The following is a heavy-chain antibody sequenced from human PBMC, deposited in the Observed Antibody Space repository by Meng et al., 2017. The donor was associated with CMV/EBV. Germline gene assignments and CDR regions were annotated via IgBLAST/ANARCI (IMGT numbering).Heavy chain of an antibody. J-gene: IGHJ2*01. CDR1: GGSFSGYY. Sequence: YGGSFSGYYGSWIRQPPGKGLEWIGEINHSGSTNYNPSLKSRVTISVDTSKNQFSLKLSSVTAADTAVYYCARSVVVIATRRGYFDLWGRGTLVTVSS. V-gene: IGHV4-34*01. CDR2: INHSGST. D-gene: IGHD2-21*01. CDR3: ARSVVVIATRRGYFDL.